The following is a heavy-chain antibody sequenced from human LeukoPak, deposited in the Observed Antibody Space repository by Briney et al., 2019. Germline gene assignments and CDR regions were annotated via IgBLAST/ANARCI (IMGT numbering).Heavy chain of an antibody. CDR2: MNPNSGNT. J-gene: IGHJ5*02. V-gene: IGHV1-8*03. CDR3: ARDVRASNWNEGATYWFDP. CDR1: GYTFTSYD. D-gene: IGHD1-20*01. Sequence: ASVKVSCKASGYTFTSYDINWVRQATGQGLEWMGWMNPNSGNTGYAQKFQGRVAITADESTSTAYMELSSLSSEDTAVYYCARDVRASNWNEGATYWFDPWGQGTLVTVSS.